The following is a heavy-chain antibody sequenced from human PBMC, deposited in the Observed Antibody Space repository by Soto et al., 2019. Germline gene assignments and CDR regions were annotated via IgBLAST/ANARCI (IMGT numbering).Heavy chain of an antibody. J-gene: IGHJ6*02. CDR2: IYPGDSNT. Sequence: GASLKISCQGSGYNFTNFWIGWVRQMPGKGLEWMGIIYPGDSNTRYSPSLQGQVTISADKSITTAYLQWSSLKASDTAMYYCARFSSSSRFPYYYYGMDVWGQGTTVTVSS. CDR1: GYNFTNFW. CDR3: ARFSSSSRFPYYYYGMDV. V-gene: IGHV5-51*01. D-gene: IGHD6-6*01.